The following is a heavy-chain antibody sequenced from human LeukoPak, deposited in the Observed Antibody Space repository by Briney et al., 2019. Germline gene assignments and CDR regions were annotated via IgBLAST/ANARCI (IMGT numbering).Heavy chain of an antibody. CDR1: GGSISSGSYY. Sequence: SETLSLTCTVSGGSISSGSYYWSWIRQPAGKGLEWIGRIYTSGSTNYNPSLKSRVTISVDTSKNQFSLKLSSVTAADTAVYYCARAYDFWSPLGYWGQEPWSPSPQ. V-gene: IGHV4-61*02. J-gene: IGHJ4*01. D-gene: IGHD3-3*01. CDR3: ARAYDFWSPLGY. CDR2: IYTSGST.